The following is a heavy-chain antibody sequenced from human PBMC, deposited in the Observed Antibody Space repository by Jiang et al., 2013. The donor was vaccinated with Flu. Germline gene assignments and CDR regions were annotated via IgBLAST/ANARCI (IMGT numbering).Heavy chain of an antibody. Sequence: GPGLVKPSETLSLTCIVSGGSFNSGVNYWAWIRQPPGKGLEWIGTISYGGTTYYNPSLTSRVTISGDTSKNQVSLKLSSMTAADTAVYFRARSVYGSGYYSYHGMDVWGQGTTVTVSS. CDR3: ARSVYGSGYYSYHGMDV. J-gene: IGHJ6*02. CDR1: GGSFNSGVNY. CDR2: ISYGGTT. D-gene: IGHD3-10*01. V-gene: IGHV4-39*07.